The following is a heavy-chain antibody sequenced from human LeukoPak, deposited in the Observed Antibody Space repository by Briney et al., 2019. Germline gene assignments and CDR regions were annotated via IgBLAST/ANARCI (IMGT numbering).Heavy chain of an antibody. V-gene: IGHV1-2*02. Sequence: GASVKVSCTASGYTFTSYYMHWVRQAPGQGLEWMGWINPNSGGTNYAQKFQGRVTMTRDTSISTAYMELSRLRSDDTAVYYCARDPPLPLDDYYDSSDANWFDPWGQGTLVTVSS. CDR3: ARDPPLPLDDYYDSSDANWFDP. D-gene: IGHD3-22*01. J-gene: IGHJ5*02. CDR1: GYTFTSYY. CDR2: INPNSGGT.